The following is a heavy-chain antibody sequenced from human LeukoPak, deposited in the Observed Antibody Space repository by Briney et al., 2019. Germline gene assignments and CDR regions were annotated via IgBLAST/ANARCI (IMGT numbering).Heavy chain of an antibody. Sequence: GSLRLSCTASGFTISTYWMSWVRQAPGKGLEWVANINRDGSKKYYVDSVKGRFTISRDNVKNSVYLQMNSLRAEDTAVYSCARAVAAADSYWGRGTLVTVSS. J-gene: IGHJ4*02. CDR2: INRDGSKK. CDR1: GFTISTYW. D-gene: IGHD6-13*01. CDR3: ARAVAAADSY. V-gene: IGHV3-7*04.